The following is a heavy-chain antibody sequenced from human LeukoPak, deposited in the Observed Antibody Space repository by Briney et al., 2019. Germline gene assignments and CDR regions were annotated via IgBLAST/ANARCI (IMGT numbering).Heavy chain of an antibody. CDR1: GFTFSSYA. D-gene: IGHD3-3*01. CDR2: ISGSGGST. CDR3: AKDRSNFWSGYPVDV. V-gene: IGHV3-23*01. Sequence: PGGSLRLSCAASGFTFSSYAMSWVRQAPGKGLEWVSAISGSGGSTYYADSVKGRFTISRDNSKNTLYLQMNSLRAEDTAVYYCAKDRSNFWSGYPVDVWGKGTTVTVSS. J-gene: IGHJ6*04.